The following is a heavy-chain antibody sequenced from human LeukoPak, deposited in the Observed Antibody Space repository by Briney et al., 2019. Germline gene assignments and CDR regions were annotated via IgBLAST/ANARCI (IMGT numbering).Heavy chain of an antibody. CDR2: IYYSGNT. Sequence: SETLSLTCTVSGGSINGYYWTWIRQPPGKGLEWIGYIYYSGNTNYNPSLKSRVSLSVHTSKNQFSLRLSSVTAADTAIYYCARRRLGDAFDVWGQGTMVAVSS. J-gene: IGHJ3*01. D-gene: IGHD3-16*01. V-gene: IGHV4-59*08. CDR1: GGSINGYY. CDR3: ARRRLGDAFDV.